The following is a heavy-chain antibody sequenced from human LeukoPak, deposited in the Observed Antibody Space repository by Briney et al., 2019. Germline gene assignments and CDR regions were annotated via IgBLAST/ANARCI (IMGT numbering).Heavy chain of an antibody. Sequence: PGGSLRLSCAPSGFTLSSYAMSWVRQAPRNGLEWVSAISGSGGSTYYADSVKGRFTISRDNSKNTLYLQMNSLRAEDTAVYYCAKEPKRYFDWPDGYFDYWGQGTLVTVSS. CDR2: ISGSGGST. V-gene: IGHV3-23*01. CDR3: AKEPKRYFDWPDGYFDY. D-gene: IGHD3-9*01. J-gene: IGHJ4*02. CDR1: GFTLSSYA.